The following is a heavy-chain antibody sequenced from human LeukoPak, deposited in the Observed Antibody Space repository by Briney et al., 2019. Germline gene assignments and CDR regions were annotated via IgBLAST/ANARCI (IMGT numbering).Heavy chain of an antibody. Sequence: SETLSLTCTVSGGSISSDGYYWSWIRQPPGKGLEWIGYIYYSGSTNYNPSLKSRVTISVDTSKNQFSLKLSSVTAADTAVYYCARLVARYSVDYWGQGTLVTVSS. CDR2: IYYSGST. CDR1: GGSISSDGYY. D-gene: IGHD1-26*01. CDR3: ARLVARYSVDY. V-gene: IGHV4-61*08. J-gene: IGHJ4*02.